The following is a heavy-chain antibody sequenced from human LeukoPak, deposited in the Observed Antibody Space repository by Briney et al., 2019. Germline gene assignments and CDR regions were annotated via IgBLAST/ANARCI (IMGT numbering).Heavy chain of an antibody. J-gene: IGHJ4*02. Sequence: ASVKVSCKASGYTFTCCYMHWVRQAPGQGLEWMGWINPNSGGTNYAQKFQGRVTMTRDTSISTAYMELSRLRSDDTAVYYCARGLSHYDFWSGYGDYGGQGTLVTVSA. V-gene: IGHV1-2*02. D-gene: IGHD3-3*01. CDR3: ARGLSHYDFWSGYGDY. CDR1: GYTFTCCY. CDR2: INPNSGGT.